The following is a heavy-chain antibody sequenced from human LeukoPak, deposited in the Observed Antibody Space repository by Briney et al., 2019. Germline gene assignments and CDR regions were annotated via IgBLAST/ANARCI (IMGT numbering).Heavy chain of an antibody. J-gene: IGHJ4*02. V-gene: IGHV1-8*01. CDR3: ARVLGLYFDY. Sequence: ASVKVSCKASGYTFTSHDINWVRQAAGQAPEWIGWVSGNSGDTGYAQKFQGRVTITKNTSIRTAYMELRGLRSDDTAVYYCARVLGLYFDYWGQGTLVTVPS. D-gene: IGHD3-16*01. CDR2: VSGNSGDT. CDR1: GYTFTSHD.